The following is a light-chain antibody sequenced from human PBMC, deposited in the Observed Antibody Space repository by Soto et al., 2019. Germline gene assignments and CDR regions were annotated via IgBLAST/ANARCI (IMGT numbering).Light chain of an antibody. V-gene: IGKV3-15*01. J-gene: IGKJ1*01. Sequence: EIGMTQSPATLSVSPGEGATLSFRASQTINNNLAWYQQKPGQAPRLLIYGASRRATGVPARFSGSGSGTEFTLTISSLQSEDFAVYYCQHYNNGPRFGQGTKVDIK. CDR2: GAS. CDR1: QTINNN. CDR3: QHYNNGPR.